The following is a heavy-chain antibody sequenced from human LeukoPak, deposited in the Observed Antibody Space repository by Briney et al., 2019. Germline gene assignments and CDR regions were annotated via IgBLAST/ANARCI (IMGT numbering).Heavy chain of an antibody. J-gene: IGHJ4*02. CDR1: RFTFSSYA. CDR2: ISYDGSNK. CDR3: ARDLPGDY. D-gene: IGHD1-14*01. Sequence: PGGSLRLSCAASRFTFSSYAMHWVRQAPGKGLEWVAVISYDGSNKYYADSVKGRFTISRDDSKNTLYLQMNSLRAEDTAVYYCARDLPGDYWGQGTLVTVSS. V-gene: IGHV3-30-3*01.